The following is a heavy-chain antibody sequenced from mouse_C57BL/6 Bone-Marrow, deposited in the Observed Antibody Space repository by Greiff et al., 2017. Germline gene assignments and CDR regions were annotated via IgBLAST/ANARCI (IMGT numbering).Heavy chain of an antibody. J-gene: IGHJ3*01. CDR2: IRSGGSYT. CDR1: GFTFSSYG. Sequence: EVQLVESGGDLVKPGGSLKLSCAASGFTFSSYGMSWVRQTPDKRLEWVATIRSGGSYTYYPDSVKGRFTISRDNAKNTLYLQMSSLKSEDTAMYYCARHIYSNYFFAYWGQGTLVTVSA. V-gene: IGHV5-6*01. D-gene: IGHD2-5*01. CDR3: ARHIYSNYFFAY.